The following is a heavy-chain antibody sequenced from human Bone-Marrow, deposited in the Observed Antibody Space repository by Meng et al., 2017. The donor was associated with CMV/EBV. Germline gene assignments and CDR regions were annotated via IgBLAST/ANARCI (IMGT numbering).Heavy chain of an antibody. CDR3: ARLYNWNDVAYFDY. CDR1: GFTVSSNF. Sequence: GESLKISCAASGFTVSSNFMTWVRQAPGKGLEWVSVIHSGGSTYYADSVKGRFTIPRDNSKNTLYLQMNSLRAEDTAVYYCARLYNWNDVAYFDYWGQGPLVTVSS. V-gene: IGHV3-66*02. D-gene: IGHD1-20*01. CDR2: IHSGGST. J-gene: IGHJ4*02.